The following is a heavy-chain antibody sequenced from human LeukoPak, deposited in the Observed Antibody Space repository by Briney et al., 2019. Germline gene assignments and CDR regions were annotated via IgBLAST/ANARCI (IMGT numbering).Heavy chain of an antibody. CDR2: IYYSGST. Sequence: SETLSLTCTVSGGSISSYYWSWIRQPPGKGLEWIGSIYYSGSTYYNPSLKSRVTISVDTSKNQFSLKLSSVTAADTAVYYCARRPNYYDSSGTNFDYWGQGTLVTVSS. J-gene: IGHJ4*02. CDR3: ARRPNYYDSSGTNFDY. V-gene: IGHV4-59*05. D-gene: IGHD3-22*01. CDR1: GGSISSYY.